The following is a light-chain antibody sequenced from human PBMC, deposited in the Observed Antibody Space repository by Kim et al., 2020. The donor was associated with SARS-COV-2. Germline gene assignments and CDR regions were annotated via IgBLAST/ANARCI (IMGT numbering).Light chain of an antibody. J-gene: IGKJ2*01. CDR3: QQSFNSPPYT. CDR1: QSISTY. Sequence: DIQMTQSPSSLSASLGHRVTITCRASQSISTYLHWFQQKPGKAPKLLIYATSSLQSGVPSRFSGSGSGTDFTLTISSLQPEDSATYYCQQSFNSPPYTFGQGTKVDIK. V-gene: IGKV1-39*01. CDR2: ATS.